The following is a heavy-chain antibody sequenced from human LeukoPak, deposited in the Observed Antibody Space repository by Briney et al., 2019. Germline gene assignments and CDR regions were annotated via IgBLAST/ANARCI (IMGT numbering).Heavy chain of an antibody. CDR2: IYSSGSITT. D-gene: IGHD6-13*01. V-gene: IGHV4-61*01. Sequence: PSETLSLTCSVSGCTVSRIYYNWTWIRQPPGKGLEWIGDIYSSGSITTRYNPSLKSRVTISVDTSKNQFSLTLNSVTAADTAVYFCARLTSSGWYYFDSWGQGTLVPVSS. J-gene: IGHJ4*02. CDR3: ARLTSSGWYYFDS. CDR1: GCTVSRIYYN.